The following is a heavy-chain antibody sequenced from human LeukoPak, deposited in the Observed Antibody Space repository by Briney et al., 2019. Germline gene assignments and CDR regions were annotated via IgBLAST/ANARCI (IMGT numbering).Heavy chain of an antibody. CDR1: GFIFSKAW. J-gene: IGHJ4*02. CDR3: VTDPRLAKSPFDY. V-gene: IGHV3-15*01. Sequence: PGGSLRLSCAASGFIFSKAWMNWVRQAPGKGLEWVGRIRSKTDGGTPDYAAPVKGRFSISRDDSKNMVWLQMNSLESEDTAVYYCVTDPRLAKSPFDYWGQGTLVTVSS. D-gene: IGHD4/OR15-4a*01. CDR2: IRSKTDGGTP.